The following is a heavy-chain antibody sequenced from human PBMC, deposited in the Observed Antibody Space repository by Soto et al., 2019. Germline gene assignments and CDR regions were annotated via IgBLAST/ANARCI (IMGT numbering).Heavy chain of an antibody. V-gene: IGHV3-48*02. CDR1: GFTFSSYS. D-gene: IGHD5-12*01. Sequence: PGGSLRLSCAASGFTFSSYSMNWVRQAPGKGLEWVSYISSSSSTIYYADSVKGRFTISRDNAKNSLYLQMNSLRDEDTAVYYCATSGYDTYYMVYYYGMDVWGQGTTVTVSS. CDR2: ISSSSSTI. CDR3: ATSGYDTYYMVYYYGMDV. J-gene: IGHJ6*02.